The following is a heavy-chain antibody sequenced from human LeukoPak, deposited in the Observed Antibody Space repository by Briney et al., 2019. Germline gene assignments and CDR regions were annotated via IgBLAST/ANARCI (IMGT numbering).Heavy chain of an antibody. CDR2: IRGSGSTI. CDR1: GFTFSSCE. CDR3: ASYIRAPFDI. D-gene: IGHD3-10*01. V-gene: IGHV3-48*03. J-gene: IGHJ3*02. Sequence: PGGSLRLSCTASGFTFSSCEMNWVRQAPGKGLEWISYIRGSGSTIYYADSVKGRFTISRDNAKSSLYLQMNSLRAEDTAVYYCASYIRAPFDIWGQGTMVTVSS.